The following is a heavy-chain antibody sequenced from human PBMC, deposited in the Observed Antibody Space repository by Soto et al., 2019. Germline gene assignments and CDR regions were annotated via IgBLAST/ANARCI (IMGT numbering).Heavy chain of an antibody. J-gene: IGHJ4*02. CDR3: AKALGELSPESYDY. CDR1: GFTFSSYA. CDR2: ISYDGSDK. V-gene: IGHV3-30*18. D-gene: IGHD3-16*02. Sequence: QVQLVESGGGVVQPGRSLRLSCAASGFTFSSYAMHWVRQAPGKGLEWVAVISYDGSDKYYADSGKGRFTISRDNSKNTRNLQMNSLRADDTAVYYCAKALGELSPESYDYWGQGTLITVSS.